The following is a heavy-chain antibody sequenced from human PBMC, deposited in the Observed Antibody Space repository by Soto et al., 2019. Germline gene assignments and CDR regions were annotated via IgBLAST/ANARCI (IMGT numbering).Heavy chain of an antibody. CDR1: GYGFTTYG. V-gene: IGHV1-18*01. D-gene: IGHD1-1*01. CDR2: ISAHNGNT. CDR3: ARGRYGDY. Sequence: QVPLVQSGAEVKKPGASVKVSCKGSGYGFTTYGITWVRQAPGQGLEWMAWISAHNGNTNYAQKLQGRVTVTRDTSTSTAYMELRSLCSDDTAVYYCARGRYGDYWGQGALVTVSS. J-gene: IGHJ4*02.